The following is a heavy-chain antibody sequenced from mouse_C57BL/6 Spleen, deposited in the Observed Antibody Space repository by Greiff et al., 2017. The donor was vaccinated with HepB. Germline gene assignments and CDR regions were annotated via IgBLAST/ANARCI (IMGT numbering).Heavy chain of an antibody. CDR3: ARRAVVAPYFDV. CDR1: GYAFSSYW. Sequence: QVQLQQSGAELVKPGASVKISCKASGYAFSSYWMNWVKQRPGKGLEWIGQIYPGDGDTNYNGKFKGKATLTADKSSSTAYMQLSSLTSEDSAVYFCARRAVVAPYFDVWGTGTTVTVSS. V-gene: IGHV1-80*01. D-gene: IGHD1-1*01. CDR2: IYPGDGDT. J-gene: IGHJ1*03.